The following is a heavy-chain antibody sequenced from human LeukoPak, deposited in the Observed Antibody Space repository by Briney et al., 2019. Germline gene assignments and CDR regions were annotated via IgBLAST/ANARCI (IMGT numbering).Heavy chain of an antibody. D-gene: IGHD6-13*01. CDR1: GFTFSSYG. CDR2: ITYDGGNK. V-gene: IGHV3-30*18. J-gene: IGHJ4*02. CDR3: AKEWGYSSSWPLDY. Sequence: GRSLRLSRAASGFTFSSYGMHWVRQAPGKGLEWVAVITYDGGNKYHADSVKGRFTISRDNSKNTLYLQMNSLRAEDTAVYYCAKEWGYSSSWPLDYWGQGTLVTVSS.